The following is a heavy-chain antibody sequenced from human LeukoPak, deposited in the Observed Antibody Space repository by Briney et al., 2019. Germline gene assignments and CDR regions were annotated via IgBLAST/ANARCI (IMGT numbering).Heavy chain of an antibody. J-gene: IGHJ4*02. V-gene: IGHV4-59*01. CDR1: GGSISSYY. D-gene: IGHD5-12*01. CDR2: IYYSGST. CDR3: ARAYSGYYPFDY. Sequence: SETLSLTCTVSGGSISSYYWSWIRQPPGKGLEWIAYIYYSGSTNYNPSLKSRVTISVDTSKNQFSLKLSSVTAADTAVYYCARAYSGYYPFDYWGQGTLVTVSS.